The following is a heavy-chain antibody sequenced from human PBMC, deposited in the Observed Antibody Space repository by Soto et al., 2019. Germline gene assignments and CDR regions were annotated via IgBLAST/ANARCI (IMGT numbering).Heavy chain of an antibody. J-gene: IGHJ3*02. D-gene: IGHD3-22*01. CDR1: GFTFSSYG. Sequence: GGSLRLSCAASGFTFSSYGMHWVRQAPGKGLEWVAVISNDGSNKYYADSVKGRFTISRDNSKNTLYLQMNSLRAEDTAVYYCAKPQYYDSSGFWAFDIWGQGTMVTVSS. CDR2: ISNDGSNK. CDR3: AKPQYYDSSGFWAFDI. V-gene: IGHV3-30*18.